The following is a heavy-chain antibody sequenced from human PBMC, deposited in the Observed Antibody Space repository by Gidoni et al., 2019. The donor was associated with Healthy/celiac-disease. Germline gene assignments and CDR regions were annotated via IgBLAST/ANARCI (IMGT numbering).Heavy chain of an antibody. CDR2: IIPIFGIA. V-gene: IGHV1-69*17. CDR3: ATPRSYSSSWYPARGDYYYYGMDV. CDR1: GGTFSSYA. J-gene: IGHJ6*02. Sequence: QVQLVQSGAEVKKPGSSVKVSCQASGGTFSSYAISWVRQAPGQGLEWMGGIIPIFGIANYAQKFQGRVTITADKSTSTAYMELSSLRSEDTAVYYCATPRSYSSSWYPARGDYYYYGMDVWGQGTTVTVSS. D-gene: IGHD6-13*01.